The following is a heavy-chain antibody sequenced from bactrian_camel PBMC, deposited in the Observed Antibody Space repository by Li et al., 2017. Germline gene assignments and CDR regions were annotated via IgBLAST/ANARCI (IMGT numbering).Heavy chain of an antibody. J-gene: IGHJ4*01. CDR3: AATSGTCRCLGY. CDR1: GFTFKNYA. CDR2: INSDGTNT. D-gene: IGHD5*01. V-gene: IGHV3S7*01. Sequence: HVQLVESGGGLVQPGGSLRLSCAAVGFTFKNYAMAWIRQVPGKGLEWVCSINSDGTNTYCADSVKGRFTISTDNAKNTLYLQMNSLKPEDTAVYYCAATSGTCRCLGYWGQGTQVTVS.